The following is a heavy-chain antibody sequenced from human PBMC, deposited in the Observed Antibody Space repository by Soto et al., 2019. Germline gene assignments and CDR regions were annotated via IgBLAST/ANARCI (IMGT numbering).Heavy chain of an antibody. Sequence: ASLKVSCKSSGYTFTSYAIQWVRQAPGQGLEWMGWINAGNGNTKYSQKFQGRVTITRDTSASTAYMELSSLRSEDTAVYYCARGDFYDIHDYWGQGTLVTVSS. CDR1: GYTFTSYA. D-gene: IGHD3-22*01. J-gene: IGHJ4*02. CDR3: ARGDFYDIHDY. V-gene: IGHV1-3*01. CDR2: INAGNGNT.